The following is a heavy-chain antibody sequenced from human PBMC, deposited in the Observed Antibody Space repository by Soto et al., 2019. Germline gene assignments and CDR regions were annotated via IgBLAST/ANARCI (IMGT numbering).Heavy chain of an antibody. CDR2: IIPIFGTA. V-gene: IGHV1-69*06. Sequence: QVQLVQSGAEVKKPGSSVKVSCKASGGTFSSYAISWVRQAPGQGLEWMGGIIPIFGTANYAQKFQGRVTITADKSTSTAYMELSSLRSEDTAVYYCARAFCGGDCYSTYNWFDPWGQGTLVTVSS. J-gene: IGHJ5*02. D-gene: IGHD2-21*02. CDR1: GGTFSSYA. CDR3: ARAFCGGDCYSTYNWFDP.